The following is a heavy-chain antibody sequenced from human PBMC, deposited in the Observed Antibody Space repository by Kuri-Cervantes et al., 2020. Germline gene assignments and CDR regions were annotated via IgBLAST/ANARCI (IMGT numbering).Heavy chain of an antibody. CDR2: IYSGGST. D-gene: IGHD3-22*01. Sequence: GESLKISCAASGFTVSSNYMSWVRQAPGKGLEWVSVIYSGGSTYYADSVKGRFTVSRDNAKNSLYLQMNSLRAEDTAVYYCAGVNYVVVITSAVYFQHWGQGTLVTVSS. CDR1: GFTVSSNY. V-gene: IGHV3-53*01. J-gene: IGHJ1*01. CDR3: AGVNYVVVITSAVYFQH.